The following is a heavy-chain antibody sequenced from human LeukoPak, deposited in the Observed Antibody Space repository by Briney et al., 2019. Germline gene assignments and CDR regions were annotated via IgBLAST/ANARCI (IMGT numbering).Heavy chain of an antibody. D-gene: IGHD4-17*01. CDR2: IIPIFGTA. V-gene: IGHV1-69*01. Sequence: SVKVSCKASGGTFSSYAISWVRQAPGQGLEWMGGIIPIFGTANYAQKFQGRVTITADESTSTAYMELSSLRPEDTAVYYCAREKAGDYVFHRHFDYWGQGTLVTVSS. J-gene: IGHJ4*02. CDR1: GGTFSSYA. CDR3: AREKAGDYVFHRHFDY.